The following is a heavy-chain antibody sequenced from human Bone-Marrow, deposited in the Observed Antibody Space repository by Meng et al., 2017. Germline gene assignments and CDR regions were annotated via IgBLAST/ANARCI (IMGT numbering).Heavy chain of an antibody. CDR2: INPDGSST. V-gene: IGHV3-74*01. J-gene: IGHJ4*02. CDR3: TRDFDSGYGL. CDR1: GFPCSSHW. D-gene: IGHD5-12*01. Sequence: VQLVGSGGGLVQPGGSLSISCAASGFPCSSHWMHWVRQAPGKGLEWVSRINPDGSSTAYADSVKGRFTISRDNAKNTLYLQLNSLRGEDTAVYYCTRDFDSGYGLWGQGTLVTVSS.